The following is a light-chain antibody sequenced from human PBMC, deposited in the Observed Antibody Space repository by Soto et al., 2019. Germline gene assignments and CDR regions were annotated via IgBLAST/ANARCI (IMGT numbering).Light chain of an antibody. CDR1: QSISSY. CDR2: AAS. J-gene: IGKJ1*01. V-gene: IGKV1-39*01. Sequence: DIQMTQSPSSLSASVGDRVTITCRASQSISSYLNWYQQKPGKAPKLLIYAASSLQSGVPSSFSGSGSGTDFTLTISSLQPEDFATYYCQQSYSNPLTFGQGTKVEIK. CDR3: QQSYSNPLT.